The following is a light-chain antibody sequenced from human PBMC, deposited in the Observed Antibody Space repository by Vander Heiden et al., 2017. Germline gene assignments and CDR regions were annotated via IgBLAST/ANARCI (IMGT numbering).Light chain of an antibody. CDR1: SSDVGAYNY. CDR2: DVI. Sequence: QSALTQPASVSGSPGQSITIPCAGTSSDVGAYNYVSWYQQHPGKAPKLLIYDVITRPSGVSDRFSGSKSGDTASLTISGLQAEDEADYYCSSYTSSTTLVVFGGGTKLTGL. CDR3: SSYTSSTTLVV. J-gene: IGLJ2*01. V-gene: IGLV2-14*03.